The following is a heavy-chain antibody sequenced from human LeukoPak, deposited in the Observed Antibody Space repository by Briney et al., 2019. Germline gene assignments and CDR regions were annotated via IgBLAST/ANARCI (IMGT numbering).Heavy chain of an antibody. CDR1: GFTFSNYA. CDR3: ARAAGMDV. CDR2: ISYAGSNE. Sequence: QPGRSLRLSCAASGFTFSNYAMHWVRQAPGKGLEWVAVISYAGSNEYYADSVKGRFTISRDKSKNTLYLQMNSLRVDDTAVYYCARAAGMDVWGQGTTVTVSS. J-gene: IGHJ6*02. V-gene: IGHV3-30*04.